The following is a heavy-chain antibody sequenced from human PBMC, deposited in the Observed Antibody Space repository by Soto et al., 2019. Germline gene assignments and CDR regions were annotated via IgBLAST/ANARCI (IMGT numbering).Heavy chain of an antibody. CDR3: TRDVDYGTFYYYMDV. J-gene: IGHJ6*03. CDR2: IRSKAYGGTT. D-gene: IGHD4-17*01. V-gene: IGHV3-49*03. CDR1: GFTFGDYA. Sequence: GGSLRLSCTASGFTFGDYAMSWFRQAPGKGLEWVGFIRSKAYGGTTEYAASVKGRFTISRDDSKSIAYLQMNSLKTEDTAVYYCTRDVDYGTFYYYMDVWGKGTTVTVSS.